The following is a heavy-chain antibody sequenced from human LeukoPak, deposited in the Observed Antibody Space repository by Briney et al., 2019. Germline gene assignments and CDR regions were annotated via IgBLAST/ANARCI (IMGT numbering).Heavy chain of an antibody. V-gene: IGHV3-23*05. Sequence: GGSLRLSCAASGFTFSSHAMSWVRQAPGKGLEWVSAINSDSYYTYYADSVQGRFTISRDNSKNTLYLQTNSLRAEDTALYYCANFVDTSMGGNDYWGQGTLVTVSS. D-gene: IGHD5-18*01. CDR3: ANFVDTSMGGNDY. CDR1: GFTFSSHA. J-gene: IGHJ4*02. CDR2: INSDSYYT.